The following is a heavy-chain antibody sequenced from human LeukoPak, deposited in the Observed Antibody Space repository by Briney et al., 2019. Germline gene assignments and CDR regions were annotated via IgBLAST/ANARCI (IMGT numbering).Heavy chain of an antibody. Sequence: SQTLSLTCTVSGGSISSGSYYWSWIRQPAGKGLEWIGRIYTSGSTNYNPSLKSRVTISVDTSKNQFSLKLSSVTAADTAVYYCARDSFRRGSSWYFDYWGQGTLVTVSS. D-gene: IGHD6-13*01. J-gene: IGHJ4*02. CDR3: ARDSFRRGSSWYFDY. V-gene: IGHV4-61*02. CDR1: GGSISSGSYY. CDR2: IYTSGST.